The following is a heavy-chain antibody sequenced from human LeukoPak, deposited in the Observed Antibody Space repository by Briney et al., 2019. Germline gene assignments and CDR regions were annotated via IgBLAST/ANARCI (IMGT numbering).Heavy chain of an antibody. CDR2: ISGSGGST. D-gene: IGHD3-22*01. CDR1: GFTFSSYA. CDR3: AKGIIVVIRYYYMDV. Sequence: GGSLRPSCAASGFTFSSYAMSWVRQAPGKGLEWVSAISGSGGSTYYADSVKGRFTISRDNSKNTLYLQMSSLRAEDTAVYYCAKGIIVVIRYYYMDVWGKGTTVTVSS. J-gene: IGHJ6*03. V-gene: IGHV3-23*01.